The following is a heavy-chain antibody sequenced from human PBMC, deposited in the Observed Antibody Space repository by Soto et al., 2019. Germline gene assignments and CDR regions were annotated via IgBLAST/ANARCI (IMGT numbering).Heavy chain of an antibody. CDR1: GGSISSYY. J-gene: IGHJ5*02. CDR3: ARVVVVPAAMMRWFEP. V-gene: IGHV4-59*01. CDR2: IYYSGST. Sequence: SETLSLTCTVSGGSISSYYWSWIRQPPGKGLEWIGYIYYSGSTNYNPSLKSRVTISVDTSKNQFSLKLSSVTAADTAVYYCARVVVVPAAMMRWFEPWGQGTLVTVS. D-gene: IGHD2-2*01.